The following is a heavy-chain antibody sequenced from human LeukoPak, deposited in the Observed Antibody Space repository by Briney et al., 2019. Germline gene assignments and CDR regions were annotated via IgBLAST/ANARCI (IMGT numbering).Heavy chain of an antibody. V-gene: IGHV3-49*04. CDR1: GFTFGDYG. CDR2: IRRKAYGGTT. Sequence: GGSLRLSCTASGFTFGDYGMSWVRQAPGKGLEGVGFIRRKAYGGTTEYAASVKGRFTISRDDSKSIAYLQMNSMKTEDTAVYYSTRFPIFGVVISTDYYYYGMDVWGQGTTVTVSS. D-gene: IGHD3-3*01. CDR3: TRFPIFGVVISTDYYYYGMDV. J-gene: IGHJ6*02.